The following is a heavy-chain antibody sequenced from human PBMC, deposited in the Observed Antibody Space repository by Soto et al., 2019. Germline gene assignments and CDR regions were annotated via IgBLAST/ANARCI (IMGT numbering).Heavy chain of an antibody. CDR1: GGTFSTKYA. CDR2: ITPSFGTR. CDR3: ATSPGFGGYYVV. Sequence: QVQLVQSVAEVKKPGSSVKVSCTASGGTFSTKYAISWVSQAPGEGLEWMGGITPSFGTRDYAQKFQDRVTIAADAATSIVYMELTSLRSQDTAVYYCATSPGFGGYYVVWGQGPLVTVSS. D-gene: IGHD3-10*02. J-gene: IGHJ4*02. V-gene: IGHV1-69*01.